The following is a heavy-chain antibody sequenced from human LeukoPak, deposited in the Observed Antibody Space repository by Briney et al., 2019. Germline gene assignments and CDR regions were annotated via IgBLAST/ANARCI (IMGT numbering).Heavy chain of an antibody. CDR2: VSGNGGST. CDR3: AKVEMSSVQAPFDY. D-gene: IGHD5-24*01. CDR1: GFIFSSYV. Sequence: GGSLRLSCAASGFIFSSYVMSWVRQAPGKGLEWVSSVSGNGGSTYYADSVKGRFTISRDNSKNTLFLQVNSLRVEDTAVYYCAKVEMSSVQAPFDYWGQGTLVTVSS. V-gene: IGHV3-23*01. J-gene: IGHJ4*02.